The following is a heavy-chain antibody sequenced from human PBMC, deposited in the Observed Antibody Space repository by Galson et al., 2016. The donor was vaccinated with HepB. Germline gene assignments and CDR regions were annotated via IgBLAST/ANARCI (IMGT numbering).Heavy chain of an antibody. CDR3: AREGNYGSGSFYNRIGSDFDF. D-gene: IGHD3-10*01. CDR1: GDSTNKYY. J-gene: IGHJ4*02. V-gene: IGHV4-4*07. Sequence: SLTCSVSGDSTNKYYWSWIRQPAGKGLEWIGRVHANGRTNYNFSLRSRVTVSLDTSTDQISLKLTSVTAADTAVYYCAREGNYGSGSFYNRIGSDFDFWGQGTRVTVSS. CDR2: VHANGRT.